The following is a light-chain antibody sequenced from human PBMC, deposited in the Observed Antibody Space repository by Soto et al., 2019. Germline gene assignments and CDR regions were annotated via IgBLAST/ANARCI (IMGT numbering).Light chain of an antibody. V-gene: IGLV2-11*01. CDR2: DVS. Sequence: QSVLTRPRSVSGSPGQSVTSSCTGTSSDVGGYNYVSWYQQHPGKAPKLMIYDVSKRPSGVPDRFSGSKSGNTASLTISGLQAEDEADYYCCSYAGSYTYVFGTGTKVTVL. CDR1: SSDVGGYNY. CDR3: CSYAGSYTYV. J-gene: IGLJ1*01.